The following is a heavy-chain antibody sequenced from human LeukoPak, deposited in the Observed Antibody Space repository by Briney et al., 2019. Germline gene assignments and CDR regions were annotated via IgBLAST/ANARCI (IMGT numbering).Heavy chain of an antibody. D-gene: IGHD6-19*01. Sequence: PSETLSLTCAVYGGSFSGHYWTWIRQPPGKGLEWIGEINHSGSTTYNPSLNSRVTISVDTSKNQFSLRLSSVTAADTAAYYCARETVAGTFDYWGQGTQVTVSS. CDR2: INHSGST. CDR1: GGSFSGHY. V-gene: IGHV4-34*01. J-gene: IGHJ4*02. CDR3: ARETVAGTFDY.